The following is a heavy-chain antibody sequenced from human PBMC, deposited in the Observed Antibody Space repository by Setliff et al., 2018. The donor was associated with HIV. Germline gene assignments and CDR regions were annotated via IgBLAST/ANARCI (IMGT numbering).Heavy chain of an antibody. CDR3: ARGEPTILVVPAAFFDY. D-gene: IGHD2-2*01. CDR1: GFTFSSYS. CDR2: ISSSSSTI. Sequence: QPGGSLRLSCAASGFTFSSYSMNWFRQAAGKGLEWVSYISSSSSTIYYADSVKGRFTISRDNAKNSLYLQMNSLRAEDTAVYYCARGEPTILVVPAAFFDYWGQGTLVTVSS. V-gene: IGHV3-48*01. J-gene: IGHJ4*02.